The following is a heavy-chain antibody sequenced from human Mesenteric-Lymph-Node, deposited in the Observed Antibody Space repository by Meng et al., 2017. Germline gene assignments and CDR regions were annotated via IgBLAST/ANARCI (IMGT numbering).Heavy chain of an antibody. J-gene: IGHJ5*02. Sequence: ASVKVSCKASGFTFTSYDINWVRQATGQGLEWMGWMNPNSGNTGYAQKFQGRVTMTRNTSISTAYMELSSLRSEDTAVYYCARGRDARGCRFDPWGQGTLVTVSS. CDR2: MNPNSGNT. D-gene: IGHD5-24*01. V-gene: IGHV1-8*01. CDR3: ARGRDARGCRFDP. CDR1: GFTFTSYD.